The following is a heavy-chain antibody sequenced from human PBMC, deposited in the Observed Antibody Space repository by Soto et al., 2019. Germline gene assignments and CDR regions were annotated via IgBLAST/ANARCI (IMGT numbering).Heavy chain of an antibody. CDR2: ISGSGGAT. Sequence: GGSLRLSCAASGFTFSSYAMSWVRQAPGKGLEWVSAISGSGGATYYADSVRGRFTISRDNSKNTLYLQMNSLRAEDTAVYYCVKYQAASSGWDPWGQGTLVTVSS. D-gene: IGHD6-19*01. CDR1: GFTFSSYA. J-gene: IGHJ5*02. V-gene: IGHV3-23*01. CDR3: VKYQAASSGWDP.